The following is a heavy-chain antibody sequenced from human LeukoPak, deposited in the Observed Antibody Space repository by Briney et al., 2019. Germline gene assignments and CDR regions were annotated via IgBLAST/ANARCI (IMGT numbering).Heavy chain of an antibody. CDR2: MYYSGST. J-gene: IGHJ4*02. CDR3: VRHHTYYGNFDY. CDR1: GGSISSSNYY. Sequence: SETLSLTCTVSGGSISSSNYYWGWIRQPPGKGLEWIGSMYYSGSTYYNPSLKSRVTISVDTSKNQFSLTLSSVTAADTAVYSCVRHHTYYGNFDYWGQGALVIVSS. V-gene: IGHV4-39*01. D-gene: IGHD4-17*01.